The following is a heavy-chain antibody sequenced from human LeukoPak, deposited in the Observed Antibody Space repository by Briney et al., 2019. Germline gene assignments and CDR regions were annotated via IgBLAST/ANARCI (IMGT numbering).Heavy chain of an antibody. Sequence: ASVKVSCKASGYTFTNSGISWVRQAPGQGLEWMGRVSAYYGNTNYAQKLQGRLTMTTERSTSTASMELRSLRSDDTAMYYCARSFARDSDILTGYYIGDYWGQGTLVTVSS. CDR1: GYTFTNSG. CDR2: VSAYYGNT. CDR3: ARSFARDSDILTGYYIGDY. D-gene: IGHD3-9*01. V-gene: IGHV1-18*01. J-gene: IGHJ4*02.